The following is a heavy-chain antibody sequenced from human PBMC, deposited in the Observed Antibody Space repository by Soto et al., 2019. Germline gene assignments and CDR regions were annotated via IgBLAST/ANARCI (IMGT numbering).Heavy chain of an antibody. V-gene: IGHV4-59*01. J-gene: IGHJ6*03. CDR2: IYYSGST. D-gene: IGHD6-13*01. CDR3: ARSPWGIAAANYYDMDV. CDR1: GGSISSYY. Sequence: SETLSLTCTVSGGSISSYYWSWIRQHPGKGLEWIGYIYYSGSTNYNPSLKSRVTISVDTSKNQFSLKLSSVTAADTAVYYCARSPWGIAAANYYDMDVWGKGTTVTVSS.